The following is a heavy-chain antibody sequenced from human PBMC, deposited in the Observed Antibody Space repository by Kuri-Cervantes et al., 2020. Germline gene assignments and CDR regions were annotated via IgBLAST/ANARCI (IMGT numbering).Heavy chain of an antibody. J-gene: IGHJ3*02. CDR1: GGSIGSGSYY. CDR2: IFYSGST. CDR3: ARDSAVAGTPHGTAFDI. V-gene: IGHV4-39*07. Sequence: SETLSLTCTVSGGSIGSGSYYWGWIRQPPGKGLEWIGSIFYSGSTNYNPSLKSRVTISVDTSKNQFSLKLSSVTAADTAVYYCARDSAVAGTPHGTAFDIWGQGTMVTVSS. D-gene: IGHD6-19*01.